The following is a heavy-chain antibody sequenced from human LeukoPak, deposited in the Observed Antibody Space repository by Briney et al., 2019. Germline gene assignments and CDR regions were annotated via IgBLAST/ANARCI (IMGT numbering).Heavy chain of an antibody. D-gene: IGHD4-11*01. CDR2: INHSGST. Sequence: SETLSLTCAVYGGSFSGYYWSRIRQPPGKGLEWSGEINHSGSTNYNPSLKSRVTISVDTSKNQFSLKLSSVTAADTAVYYCASSNSNYVRWYYGMDVWGQGTTVTVSS. V-gene: IGHV4-34*01. CDR3: ASSNSNYVRWYYGMDV. CDR1: GGSFSGYY. J-gene: IGHJ6*02.